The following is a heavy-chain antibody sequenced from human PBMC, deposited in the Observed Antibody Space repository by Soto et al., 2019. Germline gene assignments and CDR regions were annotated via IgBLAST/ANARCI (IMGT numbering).Heavy chain of an antibody. CDR3: AHRGGGSDFLHNAMDV. J-gene: IGHJ6*02. V-gene: IGHV2-5*02. CDR1: GLSLSTYGVG. CDR2: IYWDDDK. D-gene: IGHD3-10*01. Sequence: QITLKESGPTVVKPTQTLTLTCTLSGLSLSTYGVGVAGIRQPPGKALEGLALIYWDDDKRYTPSLKSRLTVTKDTSKHQVVLTSPNMDPVDTATYYCAHRGGGSDFLHNAMDVWGHGTTVTVSS.